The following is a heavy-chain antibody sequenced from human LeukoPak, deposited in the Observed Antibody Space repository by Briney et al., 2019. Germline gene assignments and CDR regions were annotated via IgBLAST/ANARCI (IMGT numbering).Heavy chain of an antibody. J-gene: IGHJ5*02. Sequence: SETLSLTCAVSGVSISSSNWWNWVRQPPGKGLEWIGEIYHSGSTNYNPSLKSRVTISVDKSKNQFPLKLSPVTAADTAVYYCARLPDPWGQGTLVTVSS. V-gene: IGHV4-4*02. CDR3: ARLPDP. CDR1: GVSISSSNW. CDR2: IYHSGST.